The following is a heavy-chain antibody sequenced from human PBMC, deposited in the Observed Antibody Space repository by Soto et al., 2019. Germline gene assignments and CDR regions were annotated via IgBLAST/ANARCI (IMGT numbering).Heavy chain of an antibody. J-gene: IGHJ4*02. CDR2: IYWDDDK. V-gene: IGHV2-5*02. Sequence: QITLNESGPTVVNPTETLTLTCTFSGFSLTTSGVGVGWVRQSPGKAPEWLAFIYWDDDKRYSTSLKSRLTITKDTSKNQVVLTMANGDPADRATYYCAHRVLRAVFGLVTTTAIYFDFWGQGTPVVVSS. D-gene: IGHD3-3*01. CDR3: AHRVLRAVFGLVTTTAIYFDF. CDR1: GFSLTTSGVG.